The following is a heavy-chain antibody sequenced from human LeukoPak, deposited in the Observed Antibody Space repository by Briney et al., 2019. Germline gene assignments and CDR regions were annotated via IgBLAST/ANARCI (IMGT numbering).Heavy chain of an antibody. D-gene: IGHD3-22*01. J-gene: IGHJ3*02. CDR3: ARAKYYYNSSGYPQPIAFDI. CDR1: GFTFSSYS. Sequence: GGSLRLSCAASGFTFSSYSMNWVRQAPGKGLEWVSYISSSSSTIQYADSVQGRFTISRDNAQNSLFLQMISLRAEDTALYYCARAKYYYNSSGYPQPIAFDIWGQGTMVTVSS. V-gene: IGHV3-48*04. CDR2: ISSSSSTI.